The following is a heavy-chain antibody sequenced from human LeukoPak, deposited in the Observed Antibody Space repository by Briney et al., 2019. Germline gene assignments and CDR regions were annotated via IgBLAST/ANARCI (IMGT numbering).Heavy chain of an antibody. J-gene: IGHJ5*02. CDR2: INPNSGGT. CDR1: AYTFTGYY. D-gene: IGHD5-12*01. Sequence: ASVKVSCKASAYTFTGYYMHWVRQAPGQGLEWMGWINPNSGGTNYAQKFQGRVTMTRDTSISTAYMELSRLKSDDTAVYYCARARGYSGYDCFDPWGQGTLVTVSS. V-gene: IGHV1-2*02. CDR3: ARARGYSGYDCFDP.